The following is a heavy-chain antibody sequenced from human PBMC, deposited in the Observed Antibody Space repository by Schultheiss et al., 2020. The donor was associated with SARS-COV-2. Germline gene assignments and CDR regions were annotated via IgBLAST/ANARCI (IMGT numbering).Heavy chain of an antibody. J-gene: IGHJ4*02. CDR3: ARGGRYDYVWGSYRFLDY. V-gene: IGHV4-34*01. CDR1: GGSFSGYS. CDR2: INHSGST. D-gene: IGHD3-16*02. Sequence: SETLSLTCAVYGGSFSGYSLTWIRQSPGKGLEWIGEINHSGSTNYNPSLKSRVTISVDTSKNQFSLKLSSVTAADTAVYYCARGGRYDYVWGSYRFLDYWGQGTLVTVSS.